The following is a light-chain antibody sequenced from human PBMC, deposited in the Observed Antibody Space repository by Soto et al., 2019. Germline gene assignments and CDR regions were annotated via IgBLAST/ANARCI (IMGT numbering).Light chain of an antibody. CDR2: EVS. CDR3: SSYTSSRTRV. CDR1: SSDVGGYNY. Sequence: QSALTQPASVSGSPGQSITISCTGTSSDVGGYNYVSWYQQHPGKAPKLMIYEVSNRPSGVSNRFSGSKSGNTASLTISGLQAEDEADYCSSYTSSRTRVFGGGTKLTVL. V-gene: IGLV2-14*01. J-gene: IGLJ3*02.